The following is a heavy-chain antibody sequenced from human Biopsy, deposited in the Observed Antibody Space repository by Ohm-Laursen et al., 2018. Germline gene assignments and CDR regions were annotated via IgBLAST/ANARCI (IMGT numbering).Heavy chain of an antibody. J-gene: IGHJ3*02. Sequence: SETLSLTCTVSGGPIDSYYWSWIRQPPGKGLEWIGDVYYSGGTNRNPSLKSRVTILVDTSKNQFSLKLNSVTAADTAVYYCGRREVVITHDAFDTWGQGTMVTVSS. D-gene: IGHD3-22*01. CDR1: GGPIDSYY. CDR3: GRREVVITHDAFDT. V-gene: IGHV4-59*08. CDR2: VYYSGGT.